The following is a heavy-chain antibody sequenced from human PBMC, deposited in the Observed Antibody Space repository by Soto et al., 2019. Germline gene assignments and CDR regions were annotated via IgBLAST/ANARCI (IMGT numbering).Heavy chain of an antibody. Sequence: SETLSLTCTVSGGSISSYYWSWIRQPPGKGLEWIGYIYYSGSTNYNPSLKSRVTISVDTSKNQFSLKLSSVTAADTAVYYCARGGRSYDFWSGYLNNWFDTWGQGTLVTVSS. CDR3: ARGGRSYDFWSGYLNNWFDT. CDR2: IYYSGST. J-gene: IGHJ5*02. V-gene: IGHV4-59*01. CDR1: GGSISSYY. D-gene: IGHD3-3*01.